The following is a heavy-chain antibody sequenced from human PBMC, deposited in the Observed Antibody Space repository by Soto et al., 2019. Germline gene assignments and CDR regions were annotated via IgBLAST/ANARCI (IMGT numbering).Heavy chain of an antibody. CDR1: GGSISSGGYY. Sequence: TLSLTCTVSGGSISSGGYYWSWIRQHPGKGLEWIGYIYYSGSTYYNPSLKSRVTISVDTSKNQFSLKLSSVTAADTAVYYCARDAPDLSGWYYFDYWGQGTLVTVSS. J-gene: IGHJ4*02. V-gene: IGHV4-31*03. D-gene: IGHD6-19*01. CDR3: ARDAPDLSGWYYFDY. CDR2: IYYSGST.